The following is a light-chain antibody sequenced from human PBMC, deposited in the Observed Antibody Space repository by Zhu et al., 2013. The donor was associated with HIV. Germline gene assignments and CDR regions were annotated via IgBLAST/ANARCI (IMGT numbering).Light chain of an antibody. CDR3: HQYGSSPQT. J-gene: IGKJ1*01. CDR1: QTVLDSSKNKNY. V-gene: IGKV4-1*01. Sequence: DIVMTQSPDSLAVSLGERATINCKSSQTVLDSSKNKNYLAWYQQKPGQPPRLLIYWASTRESGVPDRFSGSGSGTDFTLTISRLEPEDFAVYYCHQYGSSPQTFGQGTKLEIK. CDR2: WAS.